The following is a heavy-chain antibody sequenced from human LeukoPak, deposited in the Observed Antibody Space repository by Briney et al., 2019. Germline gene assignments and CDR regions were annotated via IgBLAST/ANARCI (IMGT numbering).Heavy chain of an antibody. D-gene: IGHD5-12*01. Sequence: GRSLRLSCAASGFTFSNYAMHWVRQAPGKGLEWVAVIAYDGSNKFYADSVKGRFTISRDNSRDTLYLQMNSLRAEDTAVYYCARALGVGYNYGYWGQGPWSPSPQ. CDR1: GFTFSNYA. V-gene: IGHV3-30-3*01. CDR2: IAYDGSNK. J-gene: IGHJ4*02. CDR3: ARALGVGYNYGY.